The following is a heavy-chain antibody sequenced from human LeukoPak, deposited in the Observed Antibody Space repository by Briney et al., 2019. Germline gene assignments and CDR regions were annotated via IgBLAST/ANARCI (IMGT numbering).Heavy chain of an antibody. CDR2: IYSDGTT. V-gene: IGHV3-66*01. CDR3: ARDKDA. CDR1: GLTVSNNY. J-gene: IGHJ5*02. Sequence: GGSLRLSCVVSGLTVSNNYMSWVRQAPGKGLEWVSVIYSDGTTRNANSVKGRFTISRDNSKNTVYLQMDSLRAEDTAVYYCARDKDAWGQGTLVTVSS.